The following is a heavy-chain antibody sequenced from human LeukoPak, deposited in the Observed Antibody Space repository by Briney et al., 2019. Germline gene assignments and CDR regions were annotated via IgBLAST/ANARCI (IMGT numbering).Heavy chain of an antibody. D-gene: IGHD5-24*01. CDR1: GGSISSYY. Sequence: SETLSLTCTVSGGSISSYYWSWIRQPPGKGLEWIGYIYYSGSTNYNPSLKGRVTISVDTSKNQFSLKLSSVTAADTAVYYCARDVDGYNYYFDYWGQGTLVTVSS. CDR2: IYYSGST. V-gene: IGHV4-59*01. J-gene: IGHJ4*02. CDR3: ARDVDGYNYYFDY.